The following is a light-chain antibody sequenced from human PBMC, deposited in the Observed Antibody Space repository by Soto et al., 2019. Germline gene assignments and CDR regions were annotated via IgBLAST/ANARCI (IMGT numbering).Light chain of an antibody. Sequence: QSVLTQPASVSGSPGQSITISCTGTSSDIGGYNYVSWYQQNPGKAPKLVIYEVTNRPSGVSDRFSGSKSANTASLTISGLQAEDEADYYCSSYTSNSTLVFGGGTKVTVL. CDR1: SSDIGGYNY. CDR3: SSYTSNSTLV. V-gene: IGLV2-14*01. CDR2: EVT. J-gene: IGLJ3*02.